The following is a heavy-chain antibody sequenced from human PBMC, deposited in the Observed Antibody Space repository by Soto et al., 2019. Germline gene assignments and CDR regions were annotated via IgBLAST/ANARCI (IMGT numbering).Heavy chain of an antibody. D-gene: IGHD2-15*01. CDR2: INPNSGDT. V-gene: IGHV1-2*02. Sequence: QVQLVQSGAEVKKPGASVKVSCKTSGDTFIGYYMHWVRQAPGQGLEWMGWINPNSGDTKCAQKLQGGVTMTRDTSVSTAYMELSRLKSDDTAVYYCAREGGYCSGGSCFDYWGQGTLVTVSS. CDR3: AREGGYCSGGSCFDY. CDR1: GDTFIGYY. J-gene: IGHJ4*02.